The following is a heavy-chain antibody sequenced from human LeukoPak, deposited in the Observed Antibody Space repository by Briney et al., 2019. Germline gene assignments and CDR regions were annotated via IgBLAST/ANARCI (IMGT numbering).Heavy chain of an antibody. CDR3: ARRSPGTSSLFYYYMDV. Sequence: PAGSMRLSCAAAGFTFSNHAMSWVRQAPGKGLEWVSGISSSGSSTFFADHVKGRFTISRDNAKNSLYLQMTTLQAEDTAVYYCARRSPGTSSLFYYYMDVWGKGTTVTVSS. V-gene: IGHV3-23*01. D-gene: IGHD1-26*01. CDR1: GFTFSNHA. CDR2: ISSSGSST. J-gene: IGHJ6*03.